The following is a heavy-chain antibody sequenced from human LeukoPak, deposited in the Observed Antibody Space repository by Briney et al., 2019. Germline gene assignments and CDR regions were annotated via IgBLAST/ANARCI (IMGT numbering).Heavy chain of an antibody. D-gene: IGHD3-22*01. J-gene: IGHJ3*02. CDR2: IKTNSGGT. V-gene: IGHV1-2*02. Sequence: ASVKVSCKASGYTFTGYYIHWVRQATGQGLEWMGWIKTNSGGTNYAQKFQGRVTMTRDTSISTAYMELSRLRSDDTAVYYCAIDSSGYYTDDAFDIWGQGTMVTVSS. CDR1: GYTFTGYY. CDR3: AIDSSGYYTDDAFDI.